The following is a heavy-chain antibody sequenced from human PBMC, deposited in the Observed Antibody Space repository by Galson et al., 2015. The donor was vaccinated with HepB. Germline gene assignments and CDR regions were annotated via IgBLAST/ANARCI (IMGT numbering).Heavy chain of an antibody. CDR3: AATTGDGDQVIDY. CDR2: IWYDGSNK. J-gene: IGHJ4*02. V-gene: IGHV3-33*01. CDR1: GFTFSSYG. Sequence: SLRLSCAASGFTFSSYGMHWVRQAPGKGLEWVAVIWYDGSNKYYADSVKGRFTISRDNSKNTLYLQMNSLRAEDTAVYYCAATTGDGDQVIDYWGQGTLVTVSS. D-gene: IGHD4-17*01.